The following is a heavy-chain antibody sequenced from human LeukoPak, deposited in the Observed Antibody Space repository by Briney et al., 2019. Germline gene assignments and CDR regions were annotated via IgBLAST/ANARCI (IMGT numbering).Heavy chain of an antibody. Sequence: SETLSLTCTVSGYSISSGYYWGWIRQPPGKGLEWIGSIYHSGSTYYNPSLKSRVTISVDTSKNQFSLKLSSVTAADTAVYYCARASYYYDSSGYLHWFDPWGQGTLVTVSS. CDR2: IYHSGST. CDR1: GYSISSGYY. CDR3: ARASYYYDSSGYLHWFDP. J-gene: IGHJ5*02. V-gene: IGHV4-38-2*02. D-gene: IGHD3-22*01.